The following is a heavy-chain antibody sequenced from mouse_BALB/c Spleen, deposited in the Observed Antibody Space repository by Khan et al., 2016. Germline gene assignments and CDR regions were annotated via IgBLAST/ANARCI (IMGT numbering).Heavy chain of an antibody. CDR1: GYTFTSYW. CDR2: IYPGDGDT. CDR3: AKGGRARDY. Sequence: QVRLQQSGAELARPGASVKLSCKASGYTFTSYWMQWVKQRPGQGLEWIGAIYPGDGDTRYTQKFKGKATLTADKSSTPAYMQLSSLASEDSAVYYCAKGGRARDYWGQGTSVTVSS. V-gene: IGHV1-87*01. J-gene: IGHJ4*01.